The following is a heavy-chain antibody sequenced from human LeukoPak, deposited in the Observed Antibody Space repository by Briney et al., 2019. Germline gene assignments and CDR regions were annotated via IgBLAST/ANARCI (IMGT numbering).Heavy chain of an antibody. CDR3: ARAHIAAAES. D-gene: IGHD6-13*01. V-gene: IGHV3-30*04. CDR1: GFTFSSYA. Sequence: GRSLRLSCAASGFTFSSYAMHWVRQAPGKGLEWVAVISYDGSNKYYADSVKGRFTISRDNSKNTLYLQMNSLRAEDTAVYYCARAHIAAAESWGQGTLVTVSS. CDR2: ISYDGSNK. J-gene: IGHJ4*02.